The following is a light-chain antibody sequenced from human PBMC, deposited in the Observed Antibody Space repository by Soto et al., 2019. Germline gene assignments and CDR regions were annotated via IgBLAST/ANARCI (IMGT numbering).Light chain of an antibody. CDR1: SVDVGGYNY. CDR2: GVS. CDR3: CSYAGSYTHV. J-gene: IGLJ1*01. V-gene: IGLV2-11*01. Sequence: QSALTQPRSVSGSPGQSVTISCTGTSVDVGGYNYVSWYQQHPGKAPILMIYGVSKRPSGVPDRFSGSKSGNTASLTISGLQAEDEADYYCCSYAGSYTHVFGTGTKLTVL.